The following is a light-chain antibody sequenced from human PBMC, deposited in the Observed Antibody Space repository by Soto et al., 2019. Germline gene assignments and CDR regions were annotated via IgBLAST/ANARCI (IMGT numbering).Light chain of an antibody. J-gene: IGKJ1*01. V-gene: IGKV1-5*01. CDR1: QSISSG. CDR2: DAS. Sequence: DILMTQSPVTLSVSPGDRATLSCRASQSISSGLAWYQQKPGQAPRLLIYDASTLDSGVPARFSGSGSGTEFTLTISSLQPEDFATYYCQQYYSSPGTFGQGTKVDIK. CDR3: QQYYSSPGT.